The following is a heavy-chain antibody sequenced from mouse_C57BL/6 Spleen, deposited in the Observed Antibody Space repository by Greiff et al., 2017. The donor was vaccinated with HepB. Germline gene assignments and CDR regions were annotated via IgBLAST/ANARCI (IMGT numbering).Heavy chain of an antibody. CDR3: ARRDDGYYVPYAMDY. CDR2: IHPNSGST. Sequence: VQLQQPGAELVKPGASVKLSCKASGYTFTGYWMHWVKQRPGQGLEWIGMIHPNSGSTNYNEKFKSKATLTVDKSSSTAYMQLSSLTSEDSAVYYCARRDDGYYVPYAMDYWGQGTSVTVSS. J-gene: IGHJ4*01. V-gene: IGHV1-64*01. CDR1: GYTFTGYW. D-gene: IGHD2-3*01.